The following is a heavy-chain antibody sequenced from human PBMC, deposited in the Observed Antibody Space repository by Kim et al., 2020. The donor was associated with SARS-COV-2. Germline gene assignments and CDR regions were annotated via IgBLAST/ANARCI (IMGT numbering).Heavy chain of an antibody. CDR3: ARLSRAGFDY. Sequence: GGSLRLSCAASGFTFYSYEMNWVRQAPGKGLEWISYISNSGRTTNYADSVRGRFTVFRDNPENSLSLQLTSLRVDDTAVYFCARLSRAGFDYWGQGALVSVSS. CDR2: ISNSGRTT. V-gene: IGHV3-48*03. J-gene: IGHJ4*02. CDR1: GFTFYSYE.